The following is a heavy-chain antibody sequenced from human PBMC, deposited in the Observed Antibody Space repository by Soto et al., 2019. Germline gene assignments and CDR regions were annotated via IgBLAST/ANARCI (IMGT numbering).Heavy chain of an antibody. CDR2: INPSGGRT. Sequence: SVKVSCKASGYTFTSYYMHWVRQAPGQVLDCVGIINPSGGRTSYAQKFQGRVTMTRDTSTSTVYMELSRLRSEDAAVYYCARVELEYSGWSEYFPHWGQGTLVNVST. V-gene: IGHV1-46*01. D-gene: IGHD6-6*01. J-gene: IGHJ1*01. CDR3: ARVELEYSGWSEYFPH. CDR1: GYTFTSYY.